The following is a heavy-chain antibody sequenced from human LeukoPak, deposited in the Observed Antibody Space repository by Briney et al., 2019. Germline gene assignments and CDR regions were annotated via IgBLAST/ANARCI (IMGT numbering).Heavy chain of an antibody. D-gene: IGHD2-2*01. V-gene: IGHV3-30*03. CDR2: TSSDGTDK. CDR1: GFSFSTFA. Sequence: GRSLRLSCAASGFSFSTFAVHWVRQAPGKGLEWVAVTSSDGTDKYVDSVKGRFTISRDNSKNTLYLQMNSLRAEDTAVYYCARDPFGCSSTSCYAPWGQGTLVTVSS. J-gene: IGHJ5*02. CDR3: ARDPFGCSSTSCYAP.